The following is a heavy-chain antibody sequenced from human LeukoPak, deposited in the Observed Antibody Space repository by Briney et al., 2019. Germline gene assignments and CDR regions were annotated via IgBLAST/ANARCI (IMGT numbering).Heavy chain of an antibody. J-gene: IGHJ4*02. CDR3: ARGTGYGVIDY. CDR2: LSGSGVNT. Sequence: GGSLRLSCVVSGFTFSNYAMNWVRQAPGKGLEWVSALSGSGVNTYYEDSVKGRFTISRDNSKNTLYLQMNSLRAEDTAVYYCARGTGYGVIDYWGQGTLVTVSS. CDR1: GFTFSNYA. V-gene: IGHV3-23*01. D-gene: IGHD1-14*01.